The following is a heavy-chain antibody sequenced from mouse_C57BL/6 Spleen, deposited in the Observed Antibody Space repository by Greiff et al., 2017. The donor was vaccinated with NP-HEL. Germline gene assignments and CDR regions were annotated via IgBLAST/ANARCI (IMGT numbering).Heavy chain of an antibody. CDR1: GFNIKNTY. D-gene: IGHD1-1*01. V-gene: IGHV14-3*01. J-gene: IGHJ4*01. CDR2: IDPANGNT. CDR3: ARWYYGSSYAMDY. Sequence: VQLKESVAELVRPGASVKLSCTASGFNIKNTYMHWVKQRPEQGLEWIGRIDPANGNTKYAPTFQGKATITADTSSNTAYLQRSSLTSEDTAIYYCARWYYGSSYAMDYWGQGTSVTVSS.